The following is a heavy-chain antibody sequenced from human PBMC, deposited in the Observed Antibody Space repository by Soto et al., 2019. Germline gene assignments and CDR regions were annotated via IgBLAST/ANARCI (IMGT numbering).Heavy chain of an antibody. J-gene: IGHJ6*02. CDR2: IIPIFGTA. CDR3: ARGFAIPPGVYYGMDV. Sequence: QVQLVQSGAEVKKPGSSVKVSCKASGGTFSSYAISWVRQAPGQGLEWMGGIIPIFGTANYAQKFQGRVTITADDSTSTAYMELSSLRSEDTAVYYCARGFAIPPGVYYGMDVWGQGTTVTVSS. D-gene: IGHD2-2*02. V-gene: IGHV1-69*01. CDR1: GGTFSSYA.